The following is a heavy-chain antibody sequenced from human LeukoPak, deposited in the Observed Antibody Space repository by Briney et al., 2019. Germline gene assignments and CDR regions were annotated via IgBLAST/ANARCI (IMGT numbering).Heavy chain of an antibody. CDR3: ARGSYYYDSSGALLDY. CDR2: MNPNSGNT. Sequence: GASVKVSCKASGYTFTGYDINWVGQASGQGVEGMGWMNPNSGNTGYAQKLQGRVTMTRNTPISTAYMELSSLRSEDTAVYYCARGSYYYDSSGALLDYWGQGTLVTVSS. J-gene: IGHJ4*02. CDR1: GYTFTGYD. D-gene: IGHD3-22*01. V-gene: IGHV1-8*01.